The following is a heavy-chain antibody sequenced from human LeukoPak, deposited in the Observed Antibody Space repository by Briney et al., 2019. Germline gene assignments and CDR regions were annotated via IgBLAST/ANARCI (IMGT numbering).Heavy chain of an antibody. CDR1: GFTFSDYY. V-gene: IGHV3-11*04. Sequence: PGGSLRLSCAASGFTFSDYYMSWIRQAAGKGLEWVSYISSSGSTIYYADSVKGRFTISRDNAKNSLYLQMNSLRAEDTAVYYWARDYYYDRSGYLGRWGQGTLVTVSS. CDR2: ISSSGSTI. J-gene: IGHJ4*02. D-gene: IGHD3-22*01. CDR3: ARDYYYDRSGYLGR.